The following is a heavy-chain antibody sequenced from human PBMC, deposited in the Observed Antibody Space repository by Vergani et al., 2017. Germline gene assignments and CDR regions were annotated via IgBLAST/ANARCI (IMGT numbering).Heavy chain of an antibody. CDR2: IYTSGST. D-gene: IGHD6-25*01. Sequence: QLQLQESGPGLVKPSETLSLTCTVSGGSISSSSYYWGWIRQPAGKGLEWIGRIYTSGSTNYNPSLKSRVTMSVDTSKNQFSLKLSSVTAADTAVYYCARDRWGRAANWFDPWGQGTLVTVSS. CDR1: GGSISSSSYY. V-gene: IGHV4-61*02. J-gene: IGHJ5*02. CDR3: ARDRWGRAANWFDP.